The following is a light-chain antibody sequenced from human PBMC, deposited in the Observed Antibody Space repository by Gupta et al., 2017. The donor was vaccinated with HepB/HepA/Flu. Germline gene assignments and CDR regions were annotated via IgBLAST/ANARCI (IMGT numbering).Light chain of an antibody. CDR3: GSDRSSNNLV. CDR2: NVN. J-gene: IGLJ2*01. V-gene: IGLV2-14*03. CDR1: DSDVGGHDC. Sequence: SALTQPASVSGSPGQSITISCTGTDSDVGGHDCVAWYHQHPDRTHILVIYNVNSRPAGVASRFSVSKSGATASLTISGPKGEEEADYYCGSDRSSNNLVFGGGTKMTVL.